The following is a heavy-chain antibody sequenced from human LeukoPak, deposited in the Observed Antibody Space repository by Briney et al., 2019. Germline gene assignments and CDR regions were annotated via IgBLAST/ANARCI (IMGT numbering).Heavy chain of an antibody. J-gene: IGHJ4*02. Sequence: GGSLRLSCAASGFTFSSYWMSWVRQAPGKGLEWVANIKEEGSEKYYADSVKGRFTISRDNAKNSLYLQMNSLRAEDTAVYYCARDYYGSGSFYLYWGQGTLVTVSS. CDR3: ARDYYGSGSFYLY. D-gene: IGHD3-10*01. V-gene: IGHV3-7*01. CDR1: GFTFSSYW. CDR2: IKEEGSEK.